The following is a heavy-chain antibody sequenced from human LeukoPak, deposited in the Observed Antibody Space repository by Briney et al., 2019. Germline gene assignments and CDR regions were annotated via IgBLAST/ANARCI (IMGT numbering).Heavy chain of an antibody. Sequence: ASAKVSCKASGYTFIDYGISWVRQAPGQGLEWLGWINGHSGATNYVQKLQGRVTMTTDTSTSTAYMELRSLRSDDSAIYYCAREATGTVWGGGHYFFTDVWGKGTTVTVSS. CDR1: GYTFIDYG. CDR3: AREATGTVWGGGHYFFTDV. J-gene: IGHJ6*03. D-gene: IGHD3-16*01. CDR2: INGHSGAT. V-gene: IGHV1-18*01.